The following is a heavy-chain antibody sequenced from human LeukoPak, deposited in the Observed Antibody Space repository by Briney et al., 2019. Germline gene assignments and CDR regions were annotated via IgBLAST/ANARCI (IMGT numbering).Heavy chain of an antibody. J-gene: IGHJ4*02. CDR1: GYTFTSYG. D-gene: IGHD6-13*01. CDR2: ISAYNGNT. CDR3: AKVAAAQFPSDY. V-gene: IGHV1-18*01. Sequence: ASVKVSCKASGYTFTSYGISWVRQAPGQGLEWMGWISAYNGNTNYAQKLQGRVTMTTDTSTSTAYMELRSLRSDDTAVYYCAKVAAAQFPSDYWGQGTLVTVSS.